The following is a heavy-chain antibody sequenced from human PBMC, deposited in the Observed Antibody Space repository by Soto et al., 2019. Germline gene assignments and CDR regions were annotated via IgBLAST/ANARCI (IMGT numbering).Heavy chain of an antibody. CDR3: VISRYSYKTNYYKFYYSALDV. V-gene: IGHV4-34*01. J-gene: IGHJ6*02. Sequence: KSSETLSLTCGVYGGSIRGYYWSWIRQYPGKGLEWIGDINDNGATNDNPSVKRRGTTTLDTSKKEVAIMVSSVTSADTAVYYCVISRYSYKTNYYKFYYSALDVWGQGTTVTVSS. D-gene: IGHD3-10*01. CDR1: GGSIRGYY. CDR2: INDNGAT.